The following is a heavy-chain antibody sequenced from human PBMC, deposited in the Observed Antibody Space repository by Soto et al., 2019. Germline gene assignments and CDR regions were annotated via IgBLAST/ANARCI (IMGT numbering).Heavy chain of an antibody. CDR1: GGSFSGYY. CDR2: INHSGST. CDR3: ARDRSLSSSWYWGYYYYGMDV. Sequence: PSETLSLTCPVYGGSFSGYYWSWIRQPPGKGLEWSGEINHSGSTNYNPSLKSRVTISVDTSKNQFSLKLSSVTAADTAVYYCARDRSLSSSWYWGYYYYGMDVWGQGTTVTVSS. J-gene: IGHJ6*02. D-gene: IGHD6-13*01. V-gene: IGHV4-34*01.